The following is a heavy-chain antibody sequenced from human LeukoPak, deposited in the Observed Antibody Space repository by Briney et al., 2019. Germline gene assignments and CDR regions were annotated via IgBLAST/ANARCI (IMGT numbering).Heavy chain of an antibody. V-gene: IGHV1-2*02. CDR1: GYTFTAYY. CDR2: INPNSGGT. J-gene: IGHJ4*02. CDR3: ARDVSDCSGGSCYSYFDY. D-gene: IGHD2-15*01. Sequence: ASVKVSCKASGYTFTAYYMHWVRQAPGQGLEWMGWINPNSGGTNYAQKFQGRVTMTRDTSISTAYMELSRLRSDDTAVYYCARDVSDCSGGSCYSYFDYWGQGTLVTVSS.